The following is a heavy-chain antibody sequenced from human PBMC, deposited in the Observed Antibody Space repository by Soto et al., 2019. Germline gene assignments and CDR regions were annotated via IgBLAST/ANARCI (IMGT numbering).Heavy chain of an antibody. CDR1: GFTFDDYA. V-gene: IGHV3-43D*03. J-gene: IGHJ1*01. CDR3: AKTPYCSSSSCYSEYFQH. D-gene: IGHD2-2*01. Sequence: GESLKISCAASGFTFDDYAMHWVRQAPGKGLEWVSLISWDGGSTYYADSVKGRFTISRDNSKNSLYLQMNSLRAEDTHLYYCAKTPYCSSSSCYSEYFQHWGQGTLVTVSS. CDR2: ISWDGGST.